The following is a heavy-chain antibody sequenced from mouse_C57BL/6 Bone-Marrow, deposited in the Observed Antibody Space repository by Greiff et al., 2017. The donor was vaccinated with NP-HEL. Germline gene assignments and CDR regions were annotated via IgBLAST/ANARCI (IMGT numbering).Heavy chain of an antibody. CDR3: ARFRDYWYFDV. CDR1: GYAFSSSW. CDR2: IYPGDGDT. V-gene: IGHV1-82*01. Sequence: VKLMESGPELVKPGASVKISCKASGYAFSSSWMNWVKQRPGKGLEWIGRIYPGDGDTNYNGKFKGKATLTADKSSSTAYMQLSSLTSEDSAVYYCARFRDYWYFDVWGTGTTVTVSS. J-gene: IGHJ1*03.